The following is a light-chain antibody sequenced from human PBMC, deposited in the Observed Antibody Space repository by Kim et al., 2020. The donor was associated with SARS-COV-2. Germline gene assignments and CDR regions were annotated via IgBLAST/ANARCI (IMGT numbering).Light chain of an antibody. Sequence: ASVGDRVTSTCRERQDIRNDLGWYQQEPGRAPKRLIYGASSLQSGVPSRFSGSGSGTEFTLTISSLQPEDFATYFCLQHNTYPITFGQGTRLEIK. CDR2: GAS. J-gene: IGKJ5*01. CDR3: LQHNTYPIT. V-gene: IGKV1-17*01. CDR1: QDIRND.